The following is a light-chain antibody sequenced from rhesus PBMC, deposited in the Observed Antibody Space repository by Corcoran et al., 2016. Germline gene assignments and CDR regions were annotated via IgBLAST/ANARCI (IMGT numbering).Light chain of an antibody. J-gene: IGKJ4*01. V-gene: IGKV2-104*02. CDR3: MQALEIPLT. Sequence: DIVMTQTPLSLPVTPGEPASISCRSSQSLLDSEDGNTYLDWYLQKPGQSPQLLIYEVSNRDSGVPDRFRGNGSDSEFTLKISRVEAKDVGVYYCMQALEIPLTFGGGTKGEIK. CDR2: EVS. CDR1: QSLLDSEDGNTY.